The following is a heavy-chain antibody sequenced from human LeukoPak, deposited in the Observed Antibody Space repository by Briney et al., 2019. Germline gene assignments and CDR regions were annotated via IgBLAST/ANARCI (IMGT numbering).Heavy chain of an antibody. V-gene: IGHV1-69*06. D-gene: IGHD3-10*01. CDR1: GGTFSSYA. CDR2: IIPIFGTA. Sequence: SVKVSCKASGGTFSSYAISWVRQAPGQGLEWMGGIIPIFGTANYAQKFQGRVTITADKSTSTAYMALRSLRSEDTAVYYCARRDITMVRGVIIGGGYYMDVWGKGTTATVSS. CDR3: ARRDITMVRGVIIGGGYYMDV. J-gene: IGHJ6*03.